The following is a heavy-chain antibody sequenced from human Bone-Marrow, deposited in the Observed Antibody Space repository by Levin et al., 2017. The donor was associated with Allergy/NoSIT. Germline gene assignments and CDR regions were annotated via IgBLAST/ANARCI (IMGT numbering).Heavy chain of an antibody. J-gene: IGHJ3*02. CDR3: ARRGISQAFDI. CDR1: GASVSSTSAT. Sequence: SETLSLTCAISGASVSSTSATWTWIRQSPSRGLEWLGRTYYRSQWYNDYAVSLKSRITINPDTSNNQFSLQLNSVTPEDTAVYYCARRGISQAFDIWGQGTMVTVSS. V-gene: IGHV6-1*01. D-gene: IGHD2/OR15-2a*01. CDR2: TYYRSQWYN.